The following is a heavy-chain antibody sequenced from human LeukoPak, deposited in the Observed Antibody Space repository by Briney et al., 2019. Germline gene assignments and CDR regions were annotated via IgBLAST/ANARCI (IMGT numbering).Heavy chain of an antibody. D-gene: IGHD6-13*01. V-gene: IGHV1-2*02. CDR1: GYSLIVYY. CDR3: ARLLTAAGTSGAFDI. Sequence: GASVKVSCRASGYSLIVYYMHWARQAPGQGLEWMGWIYPNSGGTNYAQKFQGRVTVTRDTSISTVYMELDRLRSDDTAMYYCARLLTAAGTSGAFDIWGQGTMVTVSS. CDR2: IYPNSGGT. J-gene: IGHJ3*02.